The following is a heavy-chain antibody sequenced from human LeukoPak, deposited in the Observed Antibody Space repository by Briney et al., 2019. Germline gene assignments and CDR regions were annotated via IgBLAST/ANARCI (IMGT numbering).Heavy chain of an antibody. CDR2: ISSSSSYI. CDR1: GFTFSSYS. D-gene: IGHD6-13*01. J-gene: IGHJ4*02. Sequence: GGSLRLSCAASGFTFSSYSMNWVRQAPGKGLEWVSSISSSSSYIYYADSVKGRFTISRDNAKNSLYLQMNSLRAEDTAVYYCARAFRGLAAAYYFDYWGQGTLVTVSS. V-gene: IGHV3-21*01. CDR3: ARAFRGLAAAYYFDY.